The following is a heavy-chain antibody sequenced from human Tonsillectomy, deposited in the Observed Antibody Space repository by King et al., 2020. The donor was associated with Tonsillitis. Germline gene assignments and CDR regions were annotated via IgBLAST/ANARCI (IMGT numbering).Heavy chain of an antibody. Sequence: VQLQQSGPGLVKPSQTLSLTCGISGDSVSSNSAGWNWNRQSPSRGLEWLGRIYYRSKWYIDYAPSVKSRISINPDTSKNQFSLQLNSVTPEDTAVYYCAGGGLVRGAIGWIDPWGQGTLVTVSS. J-gene: IGHJ5*02. CDR3: AGGGLVRGAIGWIDP. CDR2: IYYRSKWYI. V-gene: IGHV6-1*02. CDR1: GDSVSSNSAG. D-gene: IGHD3-10*01.